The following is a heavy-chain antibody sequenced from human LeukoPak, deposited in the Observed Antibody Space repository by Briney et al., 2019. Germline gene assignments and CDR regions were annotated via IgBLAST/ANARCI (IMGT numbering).Heavy chain of an antibody. J-gene: IGHJ4*02. Sequence: ASVKVSCKASGDSYTGHHIHWVRQAPGQGLEWMGKIAPHNGATDYAQKFQGRVTMTRDTSISTVYMEVGGLTSDDSTIYYCAVSIENPRSPSYDYWGQGTPVAVSS. CDR1: GDSYTGHH. V-gene: IGHV1-2*02. CDR2: IAPHNGAT. CDR3: AVSIENPRSPSYDY. D-gene: IGHD3-10*01.